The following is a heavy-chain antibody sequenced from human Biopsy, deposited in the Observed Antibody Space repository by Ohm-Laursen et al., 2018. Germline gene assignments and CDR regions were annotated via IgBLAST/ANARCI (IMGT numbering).Heavy chain of an antibody. V-gene: IGHV1-69*06. D-gene: IGHD2-15*01. CDR2: IIPIFDTA. Sequence: SVKVSCKASGGTLSNYAINWVRQAPGQGLERMGGIIPIFDTANYAQKFQDRVTITADKSTFTAYMELSSLRSEDTAVYYCASDLLGREGYCGGRNCQIAYWGQGTLVTVSS. J-gene: IGHJ4*02. CDR3: ASDLLGREGYCGGRNCQIAY. CDR1: GGTLSNYA.